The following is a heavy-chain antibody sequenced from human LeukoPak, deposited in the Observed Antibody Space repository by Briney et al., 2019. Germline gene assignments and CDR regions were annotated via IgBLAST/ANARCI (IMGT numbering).Heavy chain of an antibody. CDR1: GYTFTSYY. D-gene: IGHD6-6*01. CDR2: INPDSGGT. J-gene: IGHJ5*02. V-gene: IGHV1-2*02. CDR3: ARVRDFSRSPFDWFDP. Sequence: ASVKVSCKASGYTFTSYYMHWVRQAPGQGLEWLGWINPDSGGTDSPQKFQGRVTMTRDASISTAYMELSNLRSDDTAVYYCARVRDFSRSPFDWFDPWGQGTLVTVSS.